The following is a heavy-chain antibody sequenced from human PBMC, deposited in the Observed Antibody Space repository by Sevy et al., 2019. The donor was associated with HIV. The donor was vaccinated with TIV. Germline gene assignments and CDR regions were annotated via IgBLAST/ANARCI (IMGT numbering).Heavy chain of an antibody. CDR2: ISYTGSA. J-gene: IGHJ4*02. CDR1: GGSISSFY. V-gene: IGHV4-59*01. CDR3: ARGIFSYGYWREYDY. Sequence: SETLSLTCAVSGGSISSFYWNWIRQSPGKGLEWIGYISYTGSANYNPSLKSRVTISVDTSKNQFSLKLSSVTAADTAVYYCARGIFSYGYWREYDYWGQGNLVTVSS. D-gene: IGHD5-18*01.